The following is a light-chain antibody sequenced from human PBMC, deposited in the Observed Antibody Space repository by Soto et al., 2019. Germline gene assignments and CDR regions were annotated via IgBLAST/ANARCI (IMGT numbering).Light chain of an antibody. CDR2: DVS. CDR3: NSYTGSSTYV. Sequence: QSALTQPASVSGSPGQSITISCAGGRSDVGGYNYVSWYQHHPGKAPKLIIYDVSNRPSGVSNRFSGSKSGNTASLTISGLQAEDEGDYYCNSYTGSSTYVFGTGTKLTVL. J-gene: IGLJ1*01. V-gene: IGLV2-14*03. CDR1: RSDVGGYNY.